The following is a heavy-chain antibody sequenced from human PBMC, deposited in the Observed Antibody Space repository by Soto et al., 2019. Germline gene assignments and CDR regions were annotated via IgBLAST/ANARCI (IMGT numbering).Heavy chain of an antibody. CDR2: ISSSSRSI. Sequence: EVQLVESGGGLVKPAGSLRLSCVASGFAFSDYSMNWVRQAPGKGLEWVSYISSSSRSIYYADSVKGRFTISRDNPRNSVFLQMNSLRADDTAVYYGARDFGSYYYDSSGEDHWGQGALVTVS. D-gene: IGHD3-22*01. CDR1: GFAFSDYS. CDR3: ARDFGSYYYDSSGEDH. V-gene: IGHV3-21*03. J-gene: IGHJ4*02.